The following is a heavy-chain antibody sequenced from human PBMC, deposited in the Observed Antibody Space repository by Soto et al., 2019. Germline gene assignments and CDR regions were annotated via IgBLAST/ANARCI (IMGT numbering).Heavy chain of an antibody. V-gene: IGHV3-72*01. CDR1: GFTFSDHY. CDR3: ANTFGNTWVSHYLDY. D-gene: IGHD3-16*01. J-gene: IGHJ4*01. Sequence: GGSLRLSCAASGFTFSDHYMEWVRQAPGKGLEWVGRIRDKPNAYSTEYAASVIGRFIISRDDSDNSLYLQMYGLTTEDTAVYYCANTFGNTWVSHYLDYWGQGALVTVSS. CDR2: IRDKPNAYST.